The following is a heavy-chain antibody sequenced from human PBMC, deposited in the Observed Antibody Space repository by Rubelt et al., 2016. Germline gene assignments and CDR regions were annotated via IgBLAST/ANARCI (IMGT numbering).Heavy chain of an antibody. CDR2: IYYSGST. V-gene: IGHV4-30-4*07. CDR3: ARDHY. CDR1: GGSISSGGYS. J-gene: IGHJ4*02. Sequence: QVQLQESGPGLVKPSQTLSLTCAVSGGSISSGGYSWSWIRQPPGKGLELIGYIYYSGSTYYNQSLKSRVTISVDTSKNQFALKLSSVTAADTAVYYCARDHYWGQGTLVTVSS.